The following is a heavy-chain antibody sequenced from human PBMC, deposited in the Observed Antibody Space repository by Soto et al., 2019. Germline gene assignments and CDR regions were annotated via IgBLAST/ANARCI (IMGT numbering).Heavy chain of an antibody. CDR1: GFTFSSYW. J-gene: IGHJ5*02. CDR3: ARDVIYAARVTGQHPSDWFDH. D-gene: IGHD5-18*01. CDR2: INSDGSST. V-gene: IGHV3-74*01. Sequence: EVPLVESGGGLVQPGGSLRLSCAASGFTFSSYWMHWVRQAPGKGLVWVSRINSDGSSTSYADSVKGRFTISRDNATXXLXRXXNSLGAEDTAVYYCARDVIYAARVTGQHPSDWFDHWGQGTLVTVSS.